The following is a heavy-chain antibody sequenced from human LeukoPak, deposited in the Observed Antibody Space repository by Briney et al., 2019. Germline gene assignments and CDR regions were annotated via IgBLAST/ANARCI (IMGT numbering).Heavy chain of an antibody. CDR1: GYTFTGYF. V-gene: IGHV1-2*02. D-gene: IGHD7-27*01. CDR2: INPNSGGT. Sequence: GASVKVSCKASGYTFTGYFMHWVRQAPGQGLEWMGWINPNSGGTNYAQQFQGRVIMTRDTSISTAYMELSRLRSDDTAVYYCARDGNWGSLRGAFDIWGQGTMVTVSS. J-gene: IGHJ3*02. CDR3: ARDGNWGSLRGAFDI.